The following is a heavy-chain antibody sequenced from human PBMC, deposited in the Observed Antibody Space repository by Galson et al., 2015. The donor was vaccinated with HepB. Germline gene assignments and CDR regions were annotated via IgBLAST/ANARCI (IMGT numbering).Heavy chain of an antibody. CDR1: GYTFTSYY. Sequence: SVKVSCKASGYTFTSYYMHWVRQAPGQGLEWMGIINPSGGSTSYAQKFQGRVTMTRDTSTSTVYMELSSLRSEDTAVYYCARGSSSFQYYYYGMDVWGQGTTVTVSS. D-gene: IGHD6-6*01. CDR2: INPSGGST. J-gene: IGHJ6*02. V-gene: IGHV1-46*03. CDR3: ARGSSSFQYYYYGMDV.